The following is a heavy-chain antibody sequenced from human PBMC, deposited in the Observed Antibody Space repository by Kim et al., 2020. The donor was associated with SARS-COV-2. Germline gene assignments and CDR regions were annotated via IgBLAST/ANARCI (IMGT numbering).Heavy chain of an antibody. J-gene: IGHJ4*02. V-gene: IGHV3-21*01. D-gene: IGHD5-12*01. Sequence: GGSLRLSCAASGFTFSSYSMNWVRQAPGKGLEWVSSISSSSSYIYYADSVKGRFTISRDNAKNSLYLQMNSLRAEDTAVYYCARDPGGYDYAGRWGQGTLVTVSS. CDR3: ARDPGGYDYAGR. CDR1: GFTFSSYS. CDR2: ISSSSSYI.